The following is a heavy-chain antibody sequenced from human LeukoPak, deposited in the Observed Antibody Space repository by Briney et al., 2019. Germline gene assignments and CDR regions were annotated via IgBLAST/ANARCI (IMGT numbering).Heavy chain of an antibody. CDR3: ARAVGYGSGTYRQYYFDY. Sequence: ASVKVSCKASGYTFTGYYMHWVRQAPGQGLEWMGWINPNSGGTNYAQNFQGRVTMPRDTSISTAYMELSRLRSDDTAVYYCARAVGYGSGTYRQYYFDYWGQGTLVTVSS. J-gene: IGHJ4*02. V-gene: IGHV1-2*02. CDR1: GYTFTGYY. D-gene: IGHD3-10*01. CDR2: INPNSGGT.